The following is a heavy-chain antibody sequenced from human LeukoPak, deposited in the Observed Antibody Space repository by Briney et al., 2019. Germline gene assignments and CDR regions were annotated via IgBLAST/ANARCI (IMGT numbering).Heavy chain of an antibody. V-gene: IGHV3-30*02. J-gene: IGHJ4*02. CDR1: GFTFSSYG. Sequence: PGGSLRLSCAASGFTFSSYGMHWVRQAPGKGLEWVAFIRYDGSSKYYADSVKGRFTISRDSSKNTLYLQMNRLRAEDAAVYYCAKAPVTTCSGAYCYPFDYWGQGTLVTVSS. CDR3: AKAPVTTCSGAYCYPFDY. CDR2: IRYDGSSK. D-gene: IGHD2-21*01.